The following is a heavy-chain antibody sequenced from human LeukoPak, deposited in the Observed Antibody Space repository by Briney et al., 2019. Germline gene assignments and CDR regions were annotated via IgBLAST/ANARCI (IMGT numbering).Heavy chain of an antibody. D-gene: IGHD3-16*01. J-gene: IGHJ4*02. V-gene: IGHV3-7*01. CDR2: IKYDGSIK. Sequence: PGGSLRLSCAASGFTFSTFWMSWVRQAPGKGLEWVANIKYDGSIKDFVDSVKGRFTISRDNAQNSVYLQMNSLRGEDTAVYYCATAPRYVPYFWGQGTLVAVSS. CDR3: ATAPRYVPYF. CDR1: GFTFSTFW.